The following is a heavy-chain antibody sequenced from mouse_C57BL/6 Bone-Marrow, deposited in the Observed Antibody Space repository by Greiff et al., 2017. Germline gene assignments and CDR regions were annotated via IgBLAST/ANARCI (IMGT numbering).Heavy chain of an antibody. V-gene: IGHV2-9-1*01. J-gene: IGHJ3*01. D-gene: IGHD2-4*01. CDR2: IWTGGGT. Sequence: VQLQQSGPGLVAPSQRLSITCTVSGFSLTSYAISWVRQPPGKGLEWLGVIWTGGGTNYNSALKSRLSISKDNSKSQVFLKMNSLQTDDTARYYCARNRGYYEYDGTEFAYWGQGTLVTVSA. CDR1: GFSLTSYA. CDR3: ARNRGYYEYDGTEFAY.